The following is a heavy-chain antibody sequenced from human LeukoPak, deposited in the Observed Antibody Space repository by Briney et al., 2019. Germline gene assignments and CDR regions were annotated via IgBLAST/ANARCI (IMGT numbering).Heavy chain of an antibody. D-gene: IGHD6-13*01. CDR1: GGSFSGYY. CDR3: ARQGGRGAAAAAGTGSGLPFDY. J-gene: IGHJ4*02. CDR2: INHSGST. Sequence: SETLSLTCAVYGGSFSGYYWSWIRQPPGKGLEWIGEINHSGSTNYNPSLKSRVTISVDTSKNQFSLKLSSVTAADTAVYYCARQGGRGAAAAAGTGSGLPFDYWGQGTLVTVSS. V-gene: IGHV4-34*01.